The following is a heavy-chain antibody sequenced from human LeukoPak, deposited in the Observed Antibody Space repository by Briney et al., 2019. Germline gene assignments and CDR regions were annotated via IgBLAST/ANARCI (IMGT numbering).Heavy chain of an antibody. D-gene: IGHD6-13*01. Sequence: ASVKVSCKASESTFSSYAISWVRQAPGQGLEWMGGIIPIFGTANYAQKFQGRVTITADESTSTAYMELSSLRSEDTAVYYCARAARRSSRAPMDVWGQGTTVTVSS. CDR3: ARAARRSSRAPMDV. CDR1: ESTFSSYA. CDR2: IIPIFGTA. J-gene: IGHJ6*02. V-gene: IGHV1-69*13.